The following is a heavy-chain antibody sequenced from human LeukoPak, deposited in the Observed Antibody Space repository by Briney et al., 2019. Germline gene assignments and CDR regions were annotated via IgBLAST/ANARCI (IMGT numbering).Heavy chain of an antibody. J-gene: IGHJ4*02. CDR2: IIPIFGIA. Sequence: SVKVSCKASGGTFSSYAISWVRQAPRQGLEWMGRIIPIFGIANYAQKFQGRVTITADKSTSTAYMELSSLRSEDTAVYYCARDLEESERDGYTSAGDYWGQGTLVTVSS. CDR1: GGTFSSYA. CDR3: ARDLEESERDGYTSAGDY. V-gene: IGHV1-69*04. D-gene: IGHD5-24*01.